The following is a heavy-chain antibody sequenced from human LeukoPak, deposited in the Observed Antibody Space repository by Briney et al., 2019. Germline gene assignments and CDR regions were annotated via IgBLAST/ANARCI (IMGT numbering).Heavy chain of an antibody. CDR1: GFTFSSYG. D-gene: IGHD2-21*02. V-gene: IGHV3-33*01. J-gene: IGHJ4*02. CDR2: IWYDGSNK. CDR3: ARDALWGIAGGDCPFDY. Sequence: GRSLRLSCAASGFTFSSYGMHWVRQAPGTGLEWVAVIWYDGSNKYYADSVKGRFTISRDNSKNTLYLQMNSLRAEDTAVYYCARDALWGIAGGDCPFDYWGQGTLVTVSS.